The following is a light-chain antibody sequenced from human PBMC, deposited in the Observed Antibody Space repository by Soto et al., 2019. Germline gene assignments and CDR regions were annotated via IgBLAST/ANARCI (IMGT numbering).Light chain of an antibody. V-gene: IGKV3-20*01. CDR2: GAS. CDR3: QQYGISPDWERWS. J-gene: IGKJ1*01. CDR1: QSIHSSN. Sequence: EIVLTQSPGTLSLSPGERATLSCRASQSIHSSNLAWYQQKPGRAPRLLIYGASSRATGIPDRFSGYGSGTDFTLTISTLEPEDFAVYYCQQYGISPDWERWSFGQGTKVEV.